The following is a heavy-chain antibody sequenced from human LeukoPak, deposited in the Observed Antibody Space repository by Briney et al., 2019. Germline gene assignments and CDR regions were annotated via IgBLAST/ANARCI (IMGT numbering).Heavy chain of an antibody. CDR3: ARSPTVFGVVYMDV. V-gene: IGHV4-61*02. CDR2: IYTSGST. D-gene: IGHD3-3*01. Sequence: SQTLSLTCTVSGGSISSGSYYWSWIRQPAGKGLEWIGRIYTSGSTNYNPSLKSRVTITAETSKNQFSLKLSSVTAADTAVYYCARSPTVFGVVYMDVWGKGTTVTVSS. J-gene: IGHJ6*03. CDR1: GGSISSGSYY.